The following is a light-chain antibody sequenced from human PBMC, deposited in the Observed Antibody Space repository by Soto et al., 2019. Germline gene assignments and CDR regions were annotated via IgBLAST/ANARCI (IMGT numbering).Light chain of an antibody. J-gene: IGKJ1*01. CDR1: QTISSW. CDR3: QHYNSYSEA. Sequence: DIQMTQSPSTLFGSVGDRVTITCRASQTISSWLAWYQQKPGKAPKLLIYKASTLKSGVPSRFSGSGSGTEFTLTISSLQPDDFATYYCQHYNSYSEAFGQGT. CDR2: KAS. V-gene: IGKV1-5*03.